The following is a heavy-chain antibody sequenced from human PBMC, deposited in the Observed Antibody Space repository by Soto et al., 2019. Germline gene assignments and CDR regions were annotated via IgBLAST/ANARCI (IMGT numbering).Heavy chain of an antibody. Sequence: WASVKVSCKASGYTFTSSDINWVRQATGQGLEWMGWINPNSGNTGYAQKFQGRVTMTGNTSIGTAYMELSSLRSEDTAMYYCAIGPPRSDSFDYWGQGTLVTVSS. V-gene: IGHV1-8*01. D-gene: IGHD2-21*02. J-gene: IGHJ4*02. CDR1: GYTFTSSD. CDR2: INPNSGNT. CDR3: AIGPPRSDSFDY.